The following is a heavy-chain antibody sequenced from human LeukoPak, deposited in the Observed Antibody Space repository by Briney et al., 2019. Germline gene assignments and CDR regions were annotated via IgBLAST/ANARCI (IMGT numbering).Heavy chain of an antibody. V-gene: IGHV1-18*01. CDR2: ISADNGYT. Sequence: ASVKISCKTSGYTFTSYGITWVRQAPGQGLEWMGWISADNGYTNYAQKLQGRVTMTTDTSTSTAYMELRSLRSDDTAVYYCARVPAAAGRYYYYYYGMDVWGQGTTVTVSS. CDR1: GYTFTSYG. CDR3: ARVPAAAGRYYYYYYGMDV. J-gene: IGHJ6*02. D-gene: IGHD6-13*01.